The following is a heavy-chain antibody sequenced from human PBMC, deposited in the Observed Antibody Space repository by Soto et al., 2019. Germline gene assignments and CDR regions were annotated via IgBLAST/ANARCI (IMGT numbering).Heavy chain of an antibody. J-gene: IGHJ5*02. CDR2: ISSSSSYI. V-gene: IGHV3-21*01. CDR1: GFTFSSYS. D-gene: IGHD2-15*01. Sequence: GGSLRLSCAASGFTFSSYSMNWVRQAPGKGLEWVSSISSSSSYIYYADSVKGRFTISRDNAKNSLYLQMNSLRAEDTAVYYCARDPDIVVLTGAPPDWSDPWGQGTLVTVSS. CDR3: ARDPDIVVLTGAPPDWSDP.